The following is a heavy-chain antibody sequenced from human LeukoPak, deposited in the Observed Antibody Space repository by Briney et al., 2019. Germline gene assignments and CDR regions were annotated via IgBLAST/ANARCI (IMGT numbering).Heavy chain of an antibody. J-gene: IGHJ4*02. CDR2: MNPNSGST. D-gene: IGHD6-13*01. CDR1: GYTFTSYD. V-gene: IGHV1-8*01. Sequence: GASVKVSCKASGYTFTSYDINWVRQATGQGLEWMGWMNPNSGSTGYAQKFQGRVTMTRNTSISTAYMELSSLRSEDTAVYYCARGQYAAGSDFDYWGQGTLVTVSS. CDR3: ARGQYAAGSDFDY.